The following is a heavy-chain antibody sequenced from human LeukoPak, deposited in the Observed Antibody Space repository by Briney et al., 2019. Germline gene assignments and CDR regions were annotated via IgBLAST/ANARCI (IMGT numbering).Heavy chain of an antibody. V-gene: IGHV3-48*02. D-gene: IGHD6-19*01. CDR2: ISSDSLTV. J-gene: IGHJ6*02. CDR3: ARDRIAVTGRRTDV. CDR1: GFTFSSYS. Sequence: GGSLRLSCAASGFTFSSYSMNWVRQAPGKGLEWVSFISSDSLTVYYADSVKGRFTISRDIAKNSLFLQMNSLRDEDTGLYYCARDRIAVTGRRTDVWGQGTTVTVSS.